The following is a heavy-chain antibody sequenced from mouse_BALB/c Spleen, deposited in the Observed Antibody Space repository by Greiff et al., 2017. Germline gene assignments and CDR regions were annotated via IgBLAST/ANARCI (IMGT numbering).Heavy chain of an antibody. V-gene: IGHV1-54*01. CDR1: GYAFTNYL. Sequence: VQVVESGAELVRPGTSVKVSCKASGYAFTNYLIEWVKQRPGQGLEWIGVINPGSGGTNYNEKFKGKATLTADKSSSTAYMQLSSLTSDDSAVYFCARYDGYYPAYWGQGTLVTVSA. CDR2: INPGSGGT. CDR3: ARYDGYYPAY. J-gene: IGHJ3*01. D-gene: IGHD2-3*01.